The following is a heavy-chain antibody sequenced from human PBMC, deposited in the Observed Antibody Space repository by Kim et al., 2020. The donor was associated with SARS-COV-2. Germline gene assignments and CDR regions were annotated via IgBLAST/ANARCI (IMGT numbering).Heavy chain of an antibody. Sequence: SETLSLTCAVYGGSFSGYYWSWIRQPPGKGLEWIGEINHSGSTNYNPSLKSRVTISVDTSKNQFSLKLSSVTAADTAVYYCARGGPSGYSGYDSVPYFDYWGQGTLVTVSS. CDR2: INHSGST. D-gene: IGHD5-12*01. J-gene: IGHJ4*02. CDR3: ARGGPSGYSGYDSVPYFDY. CDR1: GGSFSGYY. V-gene: IGHV4-34*01.